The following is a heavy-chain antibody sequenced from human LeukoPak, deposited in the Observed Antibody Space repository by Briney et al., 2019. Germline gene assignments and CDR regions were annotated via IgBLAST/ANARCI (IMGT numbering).Heavy chain of an antibody. Sequence: PGGSLRLSCAASGFTFSSYEMSWVRQAPGKGLEWVASIGGVGDRTYYADSVKGRFTISRDNSKDTLFLQMNSLKADDTALYHCAKASRQAAVASPLDYWGQGSLVTVSS. CDR3: AKASRQAAVASPLDY. CDR2: IGGVGDRT. J-gene: IGHJ4*02. V-gene: IGHV3-23*01. CDR1: GFTFSSYE. D-gene: IGHD6-19*01.